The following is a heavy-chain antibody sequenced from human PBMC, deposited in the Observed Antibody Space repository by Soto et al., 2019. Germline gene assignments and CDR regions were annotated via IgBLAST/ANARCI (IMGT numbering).Heavy chain of an antibody. CDR2: TSYDGSNK. J-gene: IGHJ4*02. V-gene: IGHV3-30*18. CDR1: GFTFSSYG. CDR3: AKVWYYYDSSGNNFDY. Sequence: GGSLRLSCAASGFTFSSYGMHWVRQAPGKGLEWVAVTSYDGSNKYYADSVKGRFTISRDNSKNTLYLQMNSLRAEDTAVYYCAKVWYYYDSSGNNFDYWGQGTLVTVSS. D-gene: IGHD3-22*01.